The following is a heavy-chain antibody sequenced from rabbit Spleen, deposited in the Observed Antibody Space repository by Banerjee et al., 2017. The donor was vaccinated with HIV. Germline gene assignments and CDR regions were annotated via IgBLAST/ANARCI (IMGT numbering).Heavy chain of an antibody. V-gene: IGHV1S40*01. J-gene: IGHJ4*01. CDR3: ARIDKLWDYVDL. D-gene: IGHD4-2*01. Sequence: QSLEESGGDLVKPGASLTLTCTVSGLSFSSGYWICWVRQAPGKGLEWIACIYVGSSGSTDYASWAKGRFTISKTSSTTVTLQMTSLTVADTATYFCARIDKLWDYVDLWGPGTLVTVS. CDR1: GLSFSSGYW. CDR2: IYVGSSGST.